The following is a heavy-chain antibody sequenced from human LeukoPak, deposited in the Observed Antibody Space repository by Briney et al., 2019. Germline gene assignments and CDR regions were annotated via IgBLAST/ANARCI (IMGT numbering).Heavy chain of an antibody. CDR1: GGSISSSSYY. V-gene: IGHV4-39*01. J-gene: IGHJ4*02. D-gene: IGHD6-13*01. CDR3: ARRSSSIIFDY. CDR2: IYYSGGT. Sequence: SETLSLTCAVSGGSISSSSYYWGWIRQPPGKGLEWIGSIYYSGGTYYNPSLKSRVTISVDTSKNQFSLKLSSVTAADTAVYYCARRSSSIIFDYWGQGTLDTVSS.